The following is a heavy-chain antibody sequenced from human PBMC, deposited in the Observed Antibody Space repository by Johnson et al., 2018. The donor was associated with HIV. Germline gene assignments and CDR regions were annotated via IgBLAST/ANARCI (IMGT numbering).Heavy chain of an antibody. CDR3: ASLIAAAGDDAFDI. CDR1: GFTFSSYG. V-gene: IGHV3-30*02. CDR2: IRYDGSNK. J-gene: IGHJ3*02. Sequence: QMQLVESGGGVVQPGGSLRLSCAASGFTFSSYGMHWVRQAPGKGLEWVAFIRYDGSNKYYADSVKGRFTISRDNSKNTLYLQMNSLRAEDTAVYYCASLIAAAGDDAFDICGQGTMVTVSS. D-gene: IGHD6-13*01.